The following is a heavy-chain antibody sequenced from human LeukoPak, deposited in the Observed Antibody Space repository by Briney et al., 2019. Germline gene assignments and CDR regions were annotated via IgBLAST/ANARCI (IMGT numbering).Heavy chain of an antibody. J-gene: IGHJ4*02. CDR1: GDSIGSSTTYY. CDR2: VNYRGTP. D-gene: IGHD3-10*01. Sequence: SETLSLTCTVSGDSIGSSTTYYWGWIRQPPGKGLEWIGNVNYRGTPHYNPSLTSRVTMSLDTSKNHFFLRLASVTAADTAIYYCAKALSGYGSGKGYFDSWGQGTLVTVSS. V-gene: IGHV4-39*07. CDR3: AKALSGYGSGKGYFDS.